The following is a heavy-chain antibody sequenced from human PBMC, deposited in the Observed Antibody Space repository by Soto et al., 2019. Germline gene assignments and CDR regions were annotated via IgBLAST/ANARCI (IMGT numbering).Heavy chain of an antibody. D-gene: IGHD6-19*01. J-gene: IGHJ4*02. CDR2: INHSGNT. Sequence: QVQLQLWGAGLLKPSESLSLTCAVYGGSFSDFYWTWIRQLPGKGLEWIVEINHSGNTNYNPSLKSRVAISVDTSKNQFSLYLGSVTAADTAVYYCGPRGAVADPRGYWGQGTLVTVSS. CDR3: GPRGAVADPRGY. CDR1: GGSFSDFY. V-gene: IGHV4-34*01.